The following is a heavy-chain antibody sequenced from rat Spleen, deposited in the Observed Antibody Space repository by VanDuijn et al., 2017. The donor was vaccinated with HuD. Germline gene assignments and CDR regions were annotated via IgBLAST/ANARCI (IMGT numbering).Heavy chain of an antibody. CDR1: GFSLTGNT. J-gene: IGHJ2*01. V-gene: IGHV2S30*01. Sequence: QVQLKESGPGLVQPSQTLSLTCTVSGFSLTGNTVHWVRQPPGKGLEWMGRMRYDGDTYYNSALKSRLSISRDTSKNQVSLKMNSLQTEDTATYYCAREGYYDGTYYPFDYWGQGVMVTVSS. CDR2: MRYDGDT. CDR3: AREGYYDGTYYPFDY. D-gene: IGHD1-12*02.